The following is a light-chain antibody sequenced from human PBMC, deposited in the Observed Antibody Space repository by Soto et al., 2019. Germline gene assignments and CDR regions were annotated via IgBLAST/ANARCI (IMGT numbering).Light chain of an antibody. V-gene: IGKV3-11*01. Sequence: IVLTQSPATLSLSPGERATLSCRASQSVTKYLAWYQQKPGQAPRLLIYDSSNRATGIPARFSGSGSGTDFTLTISSLESEDSGIYYCQQRYNWLTFGGRTKVDIK. J-gene: IGKJ4*01. CDR3: QQRYNWLT. CDR2: DSS. CDR1: QSVTKY.